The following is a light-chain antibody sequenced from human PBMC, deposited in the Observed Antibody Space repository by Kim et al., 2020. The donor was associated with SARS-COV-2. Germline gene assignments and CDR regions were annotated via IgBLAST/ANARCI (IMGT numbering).Light chain of an antibody. CDR1: SSDVADYNY. CDR3: SSYTTTSTPVV. V-gene: IGLV2-14*03. Sequence: QSITISCTGSSSDVADYNYVSWYQHHPGKAPRVVIYDVTKRPSGVSIRFSGSKSGNTASLTISGLQAEDEADYYCSSYTTTSTPVVFGGGTQLTVL. J-gene: IGLJ2*01. CDR2: DVT.